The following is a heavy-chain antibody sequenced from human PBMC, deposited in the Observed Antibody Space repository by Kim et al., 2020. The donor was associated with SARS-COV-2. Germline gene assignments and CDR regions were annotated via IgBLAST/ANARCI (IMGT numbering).Heavy chain of an antibody. Sequence: NHNPCLRSRVTISVATSQNQFSLKLSSVTAADTAVYYCAGTARGANFDYWGRGALVTVSS. V-gene: IGHV4-4*09. J-gene: IGHJ4*02. CDR3: AGTARGANFDY. D-gene: IGHD1-26*01.